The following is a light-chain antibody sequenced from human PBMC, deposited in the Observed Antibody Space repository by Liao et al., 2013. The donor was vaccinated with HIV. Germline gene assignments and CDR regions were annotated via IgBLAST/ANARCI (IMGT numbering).Light chain of an antibody. CDR3: QVWDGDFAV. V-gene: IGLV3-21*04. Sequence: SYELAQPPSVSEAPGETAMISCGGDGIGSKSVHWYQQKPGQAPELVIHYDKDRPSGIPERFSGSNSGNTATLTITRVEAGDEADYYCQVWDGDFAVFGGGTKLTVL. CDR1: GIGSKS. J-gene: IGLJ2*01. CDR2: YDK.